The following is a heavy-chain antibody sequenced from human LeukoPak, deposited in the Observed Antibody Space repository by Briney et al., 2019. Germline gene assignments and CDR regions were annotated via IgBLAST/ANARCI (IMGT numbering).Heavy chain of an antibody. D-gene: IGHD3-10*01. V-gene: IGHV4-59*12. CDR1: GGSINSYY. CDR2: IYYSGST. J-gene: IGHJ5*02. Sequence: SETLSLTCTVSGGSINSYYWSWIRQPPGKGLEWIGYIYYSGSTNYNPSLKSRVTISVDTSKNQFSLKLSSVTAADTAVYYCARDASGSYLSWFDPWGQGTLVTVPS. CDR3: ARDASGSYLSWFDP.